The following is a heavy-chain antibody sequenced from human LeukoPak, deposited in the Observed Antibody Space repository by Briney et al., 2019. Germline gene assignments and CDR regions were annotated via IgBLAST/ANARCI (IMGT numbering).Heavy chain of an antibody. D-gene: IGHD3-22*01. Sequence: PSETLSLTCTVSGGSISGYYWTWIRQAPGKGLEWIGYVHFSGNTNYNPSLKGRVTISLDTSKNQFFLKLSSVTAADTAVYYCARAPQYYDSSGYLSFDYWGQGTLVTVSS. V-gene: IGHV4-59*01. J-gene: IGHJ4*02. CDR3: ARAPQYYDSSGYLSFDY. CDR1: GGSISGYY. CDR2: VHFSGNT.